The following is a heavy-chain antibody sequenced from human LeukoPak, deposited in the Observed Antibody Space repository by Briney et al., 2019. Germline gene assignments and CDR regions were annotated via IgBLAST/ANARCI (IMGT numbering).Heavy chain of an antibody. CDR1: GFTFSSTW. CDR3: ARDDDYGGNSVVY. Sequence: GGSLLLSCAASGFTFSSTWMHWVRQAPGKGLVWVSRIKSDGSTSYADSVKGRFTISRDNSKNTLYLQMNSLRAEDTAVYYCARDDDYGGNSVVYWGQGTLVTVSS. V-gene: IGHV3-74*01. CDR2: IKSDGST. J-gene: IGHJ4*02. D-gene: IGHD4-23*01.